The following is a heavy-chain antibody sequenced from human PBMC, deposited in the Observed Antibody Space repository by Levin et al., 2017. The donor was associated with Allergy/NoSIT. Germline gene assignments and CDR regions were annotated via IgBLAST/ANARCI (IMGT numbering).Heavy chain of an antibody. D-gene: IGHD1-26*01. J-gene: IGHJ4*02. V-gene: IGHV4-39*07. Sequence: SETLSLTCTVSGGSITTSPYYWGWIRQAPGKGLEWIGSISYYGSTHYNSSLQSRVTISRDTSKNQFSLTFSSVTAADTTVYYCTRVYTGSAFEHWGQGTLVTVSS. CDR1: GGSITTSPYY. CDR2: ISYYGST. CDR3: TRVYTGSAFEH.